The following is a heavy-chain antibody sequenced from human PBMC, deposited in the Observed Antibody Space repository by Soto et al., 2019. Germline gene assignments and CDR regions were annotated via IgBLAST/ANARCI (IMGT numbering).Heavy chain of an antibody. D-gene: IGHD3-22*01. Sequence: QVQLVESGGGVVQPGRSLRLSCEGSGFTSSSYVMHWVRQAPGKWLEWVALISFDGSKKNYADSVKGRFTISRDNSKNMMYLQMNSLRPEDTAVYYCARGVFYYYGSSGYSPDYWGQGTLVTVSS. CDR3: ARGVFYYYGSSGYSPDY. V-gene: IGHV3-30-3*01. CDR1: GFTSSSYV. CDR2: ISFDGSKK. J-gene: IGHJ4*02.